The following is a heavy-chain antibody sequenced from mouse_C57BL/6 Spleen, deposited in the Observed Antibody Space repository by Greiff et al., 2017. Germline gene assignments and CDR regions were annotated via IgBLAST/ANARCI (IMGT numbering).Heavy chain of an antibody. CDR2: IDPETGGT. D-gene: IGHD1-1*01. Sequence: QVQLQQSGAELVRPGASVTLSCKASGYTFTDYEMHWVKQTPVHGLEWIGAIDPETGGTAYNQKFKGKAILTADKSSSTAYMELRSLTSEDSAVYYCTTPPDYYGSSPYWYFDVWGTGTTVTVSS. CDR3: TTPPDYYGSSPYWYFDV. J-gene: IGHJ1*03. V-gene: IGHV1-15*01. CDR1: GYTFTDYE.